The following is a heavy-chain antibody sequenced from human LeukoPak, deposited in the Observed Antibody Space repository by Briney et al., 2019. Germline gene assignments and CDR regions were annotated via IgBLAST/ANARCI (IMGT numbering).Heavy chain of an antibody. CDR2: IYYSGST. CDR3: ARNIRGRAVVPGY. V-gene: IGHV4-59*01. D-gene: IGHD6-19*01. CDR1: GGSMSNYY. Sequence: TTSETLSLTCTVSGGSMSNYYWNWIRQPPGKGLEWIGYIYYSGSTSYNPSLRSRVTMSLDTSKNQFSLKLSSVTAADTALYYCARNIRGRAVVPGYWGQGTLVTVSS. J-gene: IGHJ4*02.